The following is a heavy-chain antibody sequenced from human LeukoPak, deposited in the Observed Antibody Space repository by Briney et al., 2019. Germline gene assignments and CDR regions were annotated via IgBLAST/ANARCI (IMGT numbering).Heavy chain of an antibody. J-gene: IGHJ4*02. D-gene: IGHD3-10*01. Sequence: HAGGSLRLSCATSGFIFSNYAVNWVRQAPGKGLEWVSIISGSGDTTYYADSVKGRFTISRDNAKNSLYLQMNSLRAEDTAVYYCATLPFITMVRGVIRGDKRNFDYWGQGTQVTVYS. CDR1: GFIFSNYA. CDR3: ATLPFITMVRGVIRGDKRNFDY. V-gene: IGHV3-23*01. CDR2: ISGSGDTT.